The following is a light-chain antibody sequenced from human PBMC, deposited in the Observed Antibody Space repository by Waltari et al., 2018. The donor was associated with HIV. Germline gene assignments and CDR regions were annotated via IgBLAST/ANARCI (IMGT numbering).Light chain of an antibody. CDR1: ALPQKY. CDR2: EGS. CDR3: YSHDRSGRGV. Sequence: SYELTQPPSVSVSPGQAARITCSGDALPQKYAYWYQQKSGQAPVLVIYEGSKRPSGIPERFSGSFSGTMATLTISGAQAEDESDYYCYSHDRSGRGVFGGGTKVTVL. J-gene: IGLJ2*01. V-gene: IGLV3-10*01.